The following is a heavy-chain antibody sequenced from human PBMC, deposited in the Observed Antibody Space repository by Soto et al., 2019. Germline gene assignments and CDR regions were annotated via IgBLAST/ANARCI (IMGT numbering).Heavy chain of an antibody. CDR2: IYDTWTT. D-gene: IGHD3-10*02. J-gene: IGHJ3*02. V-gene: IGHV4-30-4*01. Sequence: QVQLQEAGPGLGSPSQTLSLTCTVAGGSMSENDYYWSWLRQSPGQGLQWIGYIYDTWTTSYSPSLKSRVTMSADTSRNQFSLKLTSVTAADTALYFCARGIVRGGFDIWGQGTLVTVSS. CDR1: GGSMSENDYY. CDR3: ARGIVRGGFDI.